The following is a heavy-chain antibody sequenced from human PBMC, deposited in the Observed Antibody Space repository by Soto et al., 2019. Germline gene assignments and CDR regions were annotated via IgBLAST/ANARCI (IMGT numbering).Heavy chain of an antibody. Sequence: EVQLEESGGGLVQPGGSLRLSCAASGFTFSNYWMHWVRQAPGKGLVWVSRSSGDGSSTSCADSVKGRFTISRDNAKNTLYLQMNSLRADDTAIYYCASSRYFRLDNWGQGTLVTVSS. V-gene: IGHV3-74*01. D-gene: IGHD3-9*01. J-gene: IGHJ4*02. CDR2: SSGDGSST. CDR1: GFTFSNYW. CDR3: ASSRYFRLDN.